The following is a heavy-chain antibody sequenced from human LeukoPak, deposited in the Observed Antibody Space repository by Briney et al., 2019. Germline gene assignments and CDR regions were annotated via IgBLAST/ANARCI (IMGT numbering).Heavy chain of an antibody. CDR1: AGSISSSSYY. D-gene: IGHD3-10*01. J-gene: IGHJ4*02. CDR3: ARCPGGGLWLGKFPFDY. CDR2: IYYSGST. Sequence: PSETLSLTCTVSAGSISSSSYYWGWIRQPPGKGLEWIGSIYYSGSTYYNPSLKSRVTISVDTSKNQFSLKLSSGTAADRAVDYCARCPGGGLWLGKFPFDYWGQGTLVTVSS. V-gene: IGHV4-39*07.